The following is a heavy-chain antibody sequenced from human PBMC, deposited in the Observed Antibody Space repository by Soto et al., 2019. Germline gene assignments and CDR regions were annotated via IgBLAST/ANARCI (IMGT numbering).Heavy chain of an antibody. D-gene: IGHD6-13*01. V-gene: IGHV3-7*01. CDR1: GFTFSSYW. J-gene: IGHJ3*02. Sequence: GGSLRLSCAASGFTFSSYWMSWVRQAPGKGLEWVANIKQDGSEKYYVDSVKGRFTISRDNAKNSLYLQMNSLRAEDTAVYYCARDLDSSSWYEDAFDIWGQGTMVTV. CDR2: IKQDGSEK. CDR3: ARDLDSSSWYEDAFDI.